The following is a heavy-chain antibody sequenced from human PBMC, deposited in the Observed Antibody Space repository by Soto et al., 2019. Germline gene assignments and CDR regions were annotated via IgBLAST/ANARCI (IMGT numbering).Heavy chain of an antibody. CDR1: DDSINSDKYY. D-gene: IGHD3-9*01. CDR2: IYYRGNA. V-gene: IGHV4-39*01. Sequence: QLQLQESGPGLVKPSETLSLTCSVSDDSINSDKYYWGWIRQPPGKGLEWIGSIYYRGNAYYNPALQPRGTISLDKSKTQFSLKLNSVTDADSAVYVCARLEGLASISYYFDFWGQGALVTVSS. J-gene: IGHJ4*02. CDR3: ARLEGLASISYYFDF.